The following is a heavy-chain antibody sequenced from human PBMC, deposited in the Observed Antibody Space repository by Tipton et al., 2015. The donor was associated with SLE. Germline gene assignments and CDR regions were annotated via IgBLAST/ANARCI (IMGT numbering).Heavy chain of an antibody. D-gene: IGHD3-3*01. J-gene: IGHJ5*02. CDR1: RDILARMY. CDR2: INPRGGTT. V-gene: IGHV1-46*01. Sequence: QLVQSGAEVKKPGDSVTVSCKPSRDILARMYVHFIRQGPAQGLEWLGTINPRGGTTSYGQKFRDRVTITTDTSTTTVYMELSSLTADDTAAYYCVAGNFDFWSPFISWGPGTKVTVSS. CDR3: VAGNFDFWSPFIS.